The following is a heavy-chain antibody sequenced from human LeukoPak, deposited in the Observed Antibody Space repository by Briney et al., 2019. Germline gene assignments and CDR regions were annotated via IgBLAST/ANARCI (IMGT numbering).Heavy chain of an antibody. CDR2: IKEDGSEK. CDR1: GFTFSSYS. Sequence: GGYLRLSCAASGFTFSSYSMNWVRQAPGKGLEWVARIKEDGSEKYYVDSVKGRFTISRDNAKNSLYLQMNSLRGEDTAVYYCARWVYGMDVWGQGTTVIVSS. V-gene: IGHV3-7*01. J-gene: IGHJ6*02. CDR3: ARWVYGMDV.